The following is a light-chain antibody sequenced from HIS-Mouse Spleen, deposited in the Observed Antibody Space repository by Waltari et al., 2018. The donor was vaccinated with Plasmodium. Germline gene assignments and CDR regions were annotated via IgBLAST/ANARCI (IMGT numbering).Light chain of an antibody. CDR2: GAS. Sequence: EIVMTQSPATLSVSPGERATLSCRASQSVSSNLAWYQQKPGQAPRLLIYGASTRVTGIPARFSGSGSGTEFTLTISSLQSEDFAVYYCQQYNNWSFTFGPGTKVDIK. J-gene: IGKJ3*01. CDR3: QQYNNWSFT. CDR1: QSVSSN. V-gene: IGKV3-15*01.